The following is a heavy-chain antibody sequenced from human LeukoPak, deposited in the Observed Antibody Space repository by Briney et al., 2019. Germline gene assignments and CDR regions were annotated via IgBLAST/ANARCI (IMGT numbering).Heavy chain of an antibody. D-gene: IGHD6-13*01. V-gene: IGHV5-10-1*01. CDR1: GYSFTSYW. J-gene: IGHJ4*02. Sequence: GESLKISCKGSGYSFTSYWISWVRQMPGKGLEWMGRIDPSDFYTNYSPSFQGHVTISADKSISTAYLQWSSLKASDTAMYYCARQEQQLVDYWGQGTLVTVSS. CDR2: IDPSDFYT. CDR3: ARQEQQLVDY.